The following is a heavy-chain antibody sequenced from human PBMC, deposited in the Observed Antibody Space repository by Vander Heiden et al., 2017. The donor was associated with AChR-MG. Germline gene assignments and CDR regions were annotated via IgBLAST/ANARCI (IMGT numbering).Heavy chain of an antibody. D-gene: IGHD6-6*01. CDR1: GFNLSYDS. Sequence: EVQLVESGGGLVQPRRSLRLSCAASGFNLSYDSRNWVRQAPGEGLEWVSCISGSSTNIYYSDSVKGRFTISRDNAKNSVYLQWDSLRVDDTAVYYCVRDRRYWGQGALVTVSS. J-gene: IGHJ4*02. V-gene: IGHV3-48*01. CDR2: ISGSSTNI. CDR3: VRDRRY.